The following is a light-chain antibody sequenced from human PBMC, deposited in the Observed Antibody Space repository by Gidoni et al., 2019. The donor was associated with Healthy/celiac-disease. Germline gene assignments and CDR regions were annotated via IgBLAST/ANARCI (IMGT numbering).Light chain of an antibody. Sequence: IVLPQSPVTLSLSPGERATLSCRASQSVSSYLAWYQQKPGQAPRLLIYDASNRATGIPARFSGSGSGTDFTLTISSLEPEDFAVYYCQQRSNWLYTFGQGTKLEIK. CDR2: DAS. V-gene: IGKV3-11*01. CDR3: QQRSNWLYT. CDR1: QSVSSY. J-gene: IGKJ2*01.